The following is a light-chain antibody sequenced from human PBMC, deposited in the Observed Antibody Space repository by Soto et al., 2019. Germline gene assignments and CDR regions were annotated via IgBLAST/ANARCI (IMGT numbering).Light chain of an antibody. CDR1: QNVYNN. V-gene: IGKV3-15*01. Sequence: EIVMTESPATLSVSPGEGATLSCKASQNVYNNLAWYQQRPGQPPRLLIYDVSTRATGISARFSGSGYGTEFTPTISSLQSEDFAVYFCQQGRNWPLTFGGGTKVEIK. CDR2: DVS. J-gene: IGKJ4*01. CDR3: QQGRNWPLT.